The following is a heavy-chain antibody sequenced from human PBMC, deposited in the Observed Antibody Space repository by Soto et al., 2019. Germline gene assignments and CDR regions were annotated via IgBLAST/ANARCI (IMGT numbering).Heavy chain of an antibody. CDR3: AIDLTGTGAFDI. V-gene: IGHV1-3*01. J-gene: IGHJ3*02. D-gene: IGHD1-7*01. CDR1: GYTFTSYA. CDR2: INAGNGNT. Sequence: ASVKVSCKASGYTFTSYAMHWVRQAPGQRLEWMGWINAGNGNTKYSQKFQGRVTITRDTSASTAYMELSSLRSEDTAVYYCAIDLTGTGAFDIWGQGTMVTVSS.